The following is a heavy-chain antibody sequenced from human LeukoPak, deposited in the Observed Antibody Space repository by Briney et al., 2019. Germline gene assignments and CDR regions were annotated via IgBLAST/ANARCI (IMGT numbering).Heavy chain of an antibody. Sequence: ASVKVSCKASGYTFTSYGISWVRQAPGQGLEWMGWISAYNGNTNYAQKLQGRVTMTTDTSTSTAYMELRSLRSDDTAVYYCPRDRGSLRYFDWLPLGGDFDLWGRGTLVTVSS. CDR2: ISAYNGNT. CDR3: PRDRGSLRYFDWLPLGGDFDL. V-gene: IGHV1-18*01. D-gene: IGHD3-9*01. CDR1: GYTFTSYG. J-gene: IGHJ2*01.